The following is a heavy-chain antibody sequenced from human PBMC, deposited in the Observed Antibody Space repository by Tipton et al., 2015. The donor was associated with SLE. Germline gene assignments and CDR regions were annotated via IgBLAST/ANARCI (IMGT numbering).Heavy chain of an antibody. Sequence: GLVKPSETLSLTCAVYGGSFSGYYWSWIRQPPGKGLEWIGEINHSGSTNYNPSLKSRATISVDTSKNQFSLKLSSVTAADTAVYYCAREQWLATSAAFDIWGQGTMVTVSS. CDR3: AREQWLATSAAFDI. CDR2: INHSGST. CDR1: GGSFSGYY. D-gene: IGHD6-19*01. V-gene: IGHV4-34*01. J-gene: IGHJ3*02.